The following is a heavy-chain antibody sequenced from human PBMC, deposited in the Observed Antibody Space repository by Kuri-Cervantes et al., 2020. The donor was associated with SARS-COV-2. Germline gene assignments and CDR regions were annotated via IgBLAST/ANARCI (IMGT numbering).Heavy chain of an antibody. CDR1: GGSFSNFL. CDR3: ARLRRHNDGWFATGYYMDV. CDR2: INYSGTT. Sequence: GSLRLSCGVYGGSFSNFLWDWVRQPPGKGLEWIGEINYSGTTNYNPSLKSRVTISVDPSKNLFSLNLTSVTAADTAMYYRARLRRHNDGWFATGYYMDVWGKGTTVTVSS. V-gene: IGHV4-34*01. J-gene: IGHJ6*03. D-gene: IGHD6-19*01.